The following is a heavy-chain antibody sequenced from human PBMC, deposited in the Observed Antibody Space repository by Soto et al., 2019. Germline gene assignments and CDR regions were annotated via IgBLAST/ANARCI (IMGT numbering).Heavy chain of an antibody. D-gene: IGHD5-12*01. J-gene: IGHJ6*02. V-gene: IGHV3-30*18. CDR2: ISYDGSNK. CDR3: AKDGSGYDSPYYYYGMDV. CDR1: GFTFSSYG. Sequence: GGSLRLSCAASGFTFSSYGMHWVRQAPGKGLEWVAVISYDGSNKYYADSVKGRFTISRDNSKNTLYLQMSSLRAEDTAVYYCAKDGSGYDSPYYYYGMDVWGQGTTVTVSS.